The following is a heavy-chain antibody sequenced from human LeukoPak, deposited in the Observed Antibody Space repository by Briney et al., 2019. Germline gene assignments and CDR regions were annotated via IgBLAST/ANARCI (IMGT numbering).Heavy chain of an antibody. CDR2: IYSGGST. CDR1: GFTFSSYS. CDR3: ASLPVQYYFDY. J-gene: IGHJ4*02. V-gene: IGHV3-66*01. D-gene: IGHD4-11*01. Sequence: GGSLRLSCAASGFTFSSYSMNWVRQAPGKGLEWVSVIYSGGSTYYADSVKGRFTISRDNSKNTLYLQMNSLRAEDTAVYYCASLPVQYYFDYWGQGTLVTVSS.